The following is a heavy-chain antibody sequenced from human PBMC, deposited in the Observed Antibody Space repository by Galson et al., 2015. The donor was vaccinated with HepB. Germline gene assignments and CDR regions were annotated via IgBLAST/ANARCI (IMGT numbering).Heavy chain of an antibody. V-gene: IGHV2-5*02. CDR1: GFSLSTSGVG. CDR3: AHLTTVVTPPWFDP. J-gene: IGHJ5*02. Sequence: PALVKPTQTLTLTCTFSGFSLSTSGVGVGWIRQPPGKALEWLALIYWDDDKRYSPSLKSRLTITKDTSKNQVVLTMTNMDPVDTATYYCAHLTTVVTPPWFDPWGQGTLVTVSS. CDR2: IYWDDDK. D-gene: IGHD4-23*01.